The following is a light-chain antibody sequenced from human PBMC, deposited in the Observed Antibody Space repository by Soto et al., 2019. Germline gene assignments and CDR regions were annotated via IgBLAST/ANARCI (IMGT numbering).Light chain of an antibody. V-gene: IGKV1-9*01. Sequence: IQLTQSPSSLSASVGDRVTITCRASQGISSYLAWYQQKPGKAPKLLIYAASTLQSGVPSRFSGSGSGTDFTLTISSLQHEDLETYHCQQYDNLPFTFGGGTKVDIK. CDR3: QQYDNLPFT. J-gene: IGKJ4*01. CDR1: QGISSY. CDR2: AAS.